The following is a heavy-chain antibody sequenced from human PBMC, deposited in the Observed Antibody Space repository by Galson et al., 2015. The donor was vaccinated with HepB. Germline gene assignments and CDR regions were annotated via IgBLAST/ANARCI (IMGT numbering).Heavy chain of an antibody. CDR3: TRDVRVLRYFDWGSRFDY. Sequence: SLRLSCAASGFTFGDYAMSWFRQAPGKGLEWVGFIRSKAYGGTTEYAAPVKGRFTISRDDSKSIAYLQMNSLKTEDTAVYYCTRDVRVLRYFDWGSRFDYWGQGTLVTVSS. CDR2: IRSKAYGGTT. V-gene: IGHV3-49*03. J-gene: IGHJ4*02. D-gene: IGHD3-9*01. CDR1: GFTFGDYA.